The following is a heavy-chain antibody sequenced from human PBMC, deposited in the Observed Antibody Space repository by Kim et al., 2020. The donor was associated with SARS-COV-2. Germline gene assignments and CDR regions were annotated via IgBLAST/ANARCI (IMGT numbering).Heavy chain of an antibody. CDR1: GYTFTSYG. CDR2: ISAYNGNT. Sequence: ASVKVSCKASGYTFTSYGISWVRQAPGQGLEWMGWISAYNGNTNYAQKLQGRVTMTTDTSTSTAYMELRSLRSDDTAVYYCARTGAKIVGATTHYYFDYWGQGTLVTVSS. D-gene: IGHD1-26*01. CDR3: ARTGAKIVGATTHYYFDY. V-gene: IGHV1-18*01. J-gene: IGHJ4*02.